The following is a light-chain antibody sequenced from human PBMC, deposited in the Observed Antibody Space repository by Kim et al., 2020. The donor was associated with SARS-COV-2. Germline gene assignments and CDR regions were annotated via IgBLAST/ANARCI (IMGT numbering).Light chain of an antibody. CDR3: QQYHNFRWT. Sequence: SPGERATLACRASQSVNSAYLAWYQQKPGQAPRLVMSDTSRRATGTPDRFSGSGSGTDFTLTISRLEPEDFAVYYCQQYHNFRWTFGQGTKVEIK. J-gene: IGKJ1*01. CDR2: DTS. V-gene: IGKV3-20*01. CDR1: QSVNSAY.